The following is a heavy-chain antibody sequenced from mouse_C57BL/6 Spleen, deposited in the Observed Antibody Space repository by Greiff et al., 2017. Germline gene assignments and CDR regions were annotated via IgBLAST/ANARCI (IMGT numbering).Heavy chain of an antibody. CDR1: GYTFTSYW. CDR3: ARSPHYYGSFYWYFEV. Sequence: QVHVKQPGAELVKPGASVKLSCKASGYTFTSYWMHWVKQRPGQGLEWIGMIHPNSGSTNYNEKFKSKATLTVDKSSSTAYMQLSSLTSEDSAVYYCARSPHYYGSFYWYFEVWGTGTTVTVSS. CDR2: IHPNSGST. D-gene: IGHD1-1*01. V-gene: IGHV1-64*01. J-gene: IGHJ1*03.